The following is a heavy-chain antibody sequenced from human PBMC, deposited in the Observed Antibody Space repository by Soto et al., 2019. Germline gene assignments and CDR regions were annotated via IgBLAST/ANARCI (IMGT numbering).Heavy chain of an antibody. CDR1: GGTFSSYA. V-gene: IGHV1-69*06. D-gene: IGHD2-15*01. CDR3: ASRTKEGGGAFDI. CDR2: IIPIFGTA. Sequence: QVQLVQSGAEVKKPGSSVKVSCKASGGTFSSYAISWVRQAPGQGLEWMGGIIPIFGTANYAQKFQGRVTMTRDTSISTAYMELSRLRSDDTAVYYCASRTKEGGGAFDIWGQGTMVTVSS. J-gene: IGHJ3*02.